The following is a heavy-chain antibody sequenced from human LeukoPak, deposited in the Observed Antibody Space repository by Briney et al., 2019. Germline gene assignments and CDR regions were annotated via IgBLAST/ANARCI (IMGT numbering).Heavy chain of an antibody. CDR3: ARVSYSSSGHDY. CDR2: IIPIFGTA. J-gene: IGHJ4*02. D-gene: IGHD3-22*01. CDR1: GGTFSSYA. Sequence: SVKVSCKASGGTFSSYAISWVRQAPGQGLEWTGRIIPIFGTANYAQKFQGRVTITTDESTSTAYMELSSLRSEDTAVYYCARVSYSSSGHDYWGQGTLVTVSS. V-gene: IGHV1-69*05.